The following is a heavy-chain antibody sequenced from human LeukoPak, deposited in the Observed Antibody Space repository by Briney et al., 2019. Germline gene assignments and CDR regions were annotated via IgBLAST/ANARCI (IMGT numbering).Heavy chain of an antibody. V-gene: IGHV3-48*03. CDR3: ARAKSRSRLYYYGSGSLFSRAFDY. CDR2: ISSSGSTI. D-gene: IGHD3-10*01. CDR1: GFTFSSYE. J-gene: IGHJ4*02. Sequence: PGGSLRLSCAASGFTFSSYEMNWVRQAPGKGLEWVSYISSSGSTIYYADSVKGRFTISRDNAKNSLYLQMNSLRAEDTAVYHCARAKSRSRLYYYGSGSLFSRAFDYWGQGTLVTVSS.